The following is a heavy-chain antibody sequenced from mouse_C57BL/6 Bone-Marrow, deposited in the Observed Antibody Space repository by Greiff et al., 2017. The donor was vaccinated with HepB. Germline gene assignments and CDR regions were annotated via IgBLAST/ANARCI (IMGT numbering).Heavy chain of an antibody. J-gene: IGHJ1*03. Sequence: EVQLQQSGPELVKPGASVKISCKASGYTFTDYYMNWVKQSHGKSLEWIGDINPNNGGTSYNQKFKGKATLTVDKSSSTAYMELRSLTSEDSAVYYCAGLYDGHWYFDVWGTGTTVTVSS. CDR3: AGLYDGHWYFDV. CDR1: GYTFTDYY. D-gene: IGHD2-3*01. CDR2: INPNNGGT. V-gene: IGHV1-26*01.